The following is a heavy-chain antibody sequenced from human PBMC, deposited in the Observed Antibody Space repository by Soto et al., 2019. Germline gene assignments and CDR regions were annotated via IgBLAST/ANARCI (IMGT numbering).Heavy chain of an antibody. CDR1: GFTFSSYG. D-gene: IGHD2-15*01. V-gene: IGHV3-30*18. J-gene: IGHJ6*02. CDR2: ISYDGSNK. Sequence: QVQLVESGGGVVQPGRSLRLSCAASGFTFSSYGMHWVRQAPGKGLEWVAVISYDGSNKYYADSVKGRFTISRDNSKNTLYLQMNSLRAEDTAVYYCAKDRGRGYCSGGSCGDDQHYHYYYYGMDVWGQGTTVTVSS. CDR3: AKDRGRGYCSGGSCGDDQHYHYYYYGMDV.